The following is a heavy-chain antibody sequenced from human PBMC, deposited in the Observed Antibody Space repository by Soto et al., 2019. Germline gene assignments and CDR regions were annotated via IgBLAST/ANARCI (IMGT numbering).Heavy chain of an antibody. CDR3: ARDPSTGSADY. V-gene: IGHV3-23*01. D-gene: IGHD3-9*01. J-gene: IGHJ4*02. CDR1: GFTFSSYA. Sequence: EVQLLESGGDLVQPGGSLRLSCAASGFTFSSYAMNWVHQAPGKGLEWVSTISASGGSTYYTDSVRGRFTISRDNSKNTLSLQMHSLRAEDTAVYFCARDPSTGSADYWGQGTLVTVSS. CDR2: ISASGGST.